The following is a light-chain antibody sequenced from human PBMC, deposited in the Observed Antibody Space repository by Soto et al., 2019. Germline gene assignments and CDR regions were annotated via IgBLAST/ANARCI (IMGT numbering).Light chain of an antibody. CDR1: QSVSSY. Sequence: EIVLTQSPATLSLSPGERATLSCRASQSVSSYLAWYQQKPGQPPRLLIYDASSRATGIPARFSGSGSGTDFTLTISSIEPEDFAVYYCQQRSDWPPLTFGGGNKVEIK. V-gene: IGKV3-11*01. CDR2: DAS. CDR3: QQRSDWPPLT. J-gene: IGKJ4*01.